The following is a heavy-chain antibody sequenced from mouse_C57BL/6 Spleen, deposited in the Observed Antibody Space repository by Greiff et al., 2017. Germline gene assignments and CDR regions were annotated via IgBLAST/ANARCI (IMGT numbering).Heavy chain of an antibody. Sequence: VQLQQSDAELVKPGASVKISCKVSGYTFTDHTIHWMKQRPEQGLEWIGYIYPRDGSTKYNEKFKGKATLTADKSSSTAYMQLNSLTSEDSAVYFCTRGADGYYWYFDVWGTGTTVTVSS. J-gene: IGHJ1*03. CDR2: IYPRDGST. CDR1: GYTFTDHT. V-gene: IGHV1-78*01. CDR3: TRGADGYYWYFDV. D-gene: IGHD2-3*01.